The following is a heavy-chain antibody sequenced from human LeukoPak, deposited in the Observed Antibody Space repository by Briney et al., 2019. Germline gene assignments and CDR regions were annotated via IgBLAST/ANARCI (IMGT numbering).Heavy chain of an antibody. CDR1: GYTFTGYY. Sequence: ASVKVSCKASGYTFTGYYMHWVRQAPGQGLEWMGWINPNSGGTNYAQKFQGRVTMTRDTSISTAYMELSRLRSDDTAVYYCARVKFICYYEKEFDYWGQGTLVTVSS. J-gene: IGHJ4*02. D-gene: IGHD3-22*01. CDR3: ARVKFICYYEKEFDY. V-gene: IGHV1-2*02. CDR2: INPNSGGT.